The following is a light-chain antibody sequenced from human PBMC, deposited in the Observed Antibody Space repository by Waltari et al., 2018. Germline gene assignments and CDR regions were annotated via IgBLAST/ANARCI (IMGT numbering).Light chain of an antibody. CDR1: QGITNY. J-gene: IGKJ4*01. CDR2: AAS. CDR3: QNYNSAPLLS. V-gene: IGKV1-27*01. Sequence: DIQMTQSPSSLSASIGDRVTITCRASQGITNYLAWYQQKPGKVPKVLIYAASTLQSGVPSRFSGSGSGTDFTLTISSLQPEDVATYYCQNYNSAPLLSFGGGTKVEIK.